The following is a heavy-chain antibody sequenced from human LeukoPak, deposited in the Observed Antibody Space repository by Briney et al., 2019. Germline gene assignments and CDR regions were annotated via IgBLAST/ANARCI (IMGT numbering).Heavy chain of an antibody. Sequence: ASVKVSCKASGYTLTSYFIHWVRQAPGQGLDWMGIINPSGGSPSYAQKFQGRVTMTRDTSTSTVYMELSSLRSEDTAVYYCARDQDWNYAFDIWGQGTMVTVSS. V-gene: IGHV1-46*01. J-gene: IGHJ3*02. D-gene: IGHD1-7*01. CDR3: ARDQDWNYAFDI. CDR2: INPSGGSP. CDR1: GYTLTSYF.